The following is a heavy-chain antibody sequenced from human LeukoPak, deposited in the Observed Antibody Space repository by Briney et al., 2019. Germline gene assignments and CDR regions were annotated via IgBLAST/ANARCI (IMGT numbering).Heavy chain of an antibody. D-gene: IGHD3-16*02. CDR1: GGSISSGGYY. CDR3: ARMFLDRAVIDY. Sequence: SQTLSLTCTVSGGSISSGGYYWSWIRQHPGTGLEWIGYIYYSGSTYYNPSLKSRVTISVDTSKNQFSLKLSSVTAADTAVYYCARMFLDRAVIDYWGQGTLVTVSS. V-gene: IGHV4-31*03. CDR2: IYYSGST. J-gene: IGHJ4*02.